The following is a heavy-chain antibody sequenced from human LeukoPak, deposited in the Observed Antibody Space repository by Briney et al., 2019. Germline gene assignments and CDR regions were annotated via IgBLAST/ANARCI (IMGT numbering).Heavy chain of an antibody. V-gene: IGHV3-21*04. D-gene: IGHD6-19*01. CDR3: AKDPLFSVAIAVAGKDFDY. Sequence: GGSLRLSCAASGFTFSSYSMNWVRQAPGKGLEWVSSISSSSSYIYYADSVKGRFTISRDNAKNSLYLQMNSLRAEDTAVYYCAKDPLFSVAIAVAGKDFDYWGQGTLVTVSS. CDR1: GFTFSSYS. J-gene: IGHJ4*02. CDR2: ISSSSSYI.